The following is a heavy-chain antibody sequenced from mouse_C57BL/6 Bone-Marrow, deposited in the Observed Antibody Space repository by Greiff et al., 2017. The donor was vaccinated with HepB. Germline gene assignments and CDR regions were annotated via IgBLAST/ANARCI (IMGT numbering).Heavy chain of an antibody. CDR1: GFSLTSYG. D-gene: IGHD4-1*01. Sequence: VQLQQSGPGLVQPSQSLSITCTASGFSLTSYGVHWVRQSPGKGLEWLGVIWSGGSTDYNAAFISRLSISKDNSKSQVFLKMNRLQADDTAIYYCARELTGTWDYFDYWGQGTTLTVSS. J-gene: IGHJ2*01. V-gene: IGHV2-2*01. CDR2: IWSGGST. CDR3: ARELTGTWDYFDY.